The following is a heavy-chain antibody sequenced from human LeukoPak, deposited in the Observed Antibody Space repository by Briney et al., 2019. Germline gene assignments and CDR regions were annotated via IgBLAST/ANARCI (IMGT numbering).Heavy chain of an antibody. V-gene: IGHV5-51*01. CDR3: ATQVGGSLYFHY. J-gene: IGHJ4*02. CDR1: GYTFTTYW. CDR2: IYPGGSDT. D-gene: IGHD1-26*01. Sequence: GESLKISCKSSGYTFTTYWIGWVRQMPGKGLEWMGIIYPGGSDTRYSPSFQGQVTISADMSISTAYLQWSSLKASDTAMYYCATQVGGSLYFHYWGQGTLVTVSS.